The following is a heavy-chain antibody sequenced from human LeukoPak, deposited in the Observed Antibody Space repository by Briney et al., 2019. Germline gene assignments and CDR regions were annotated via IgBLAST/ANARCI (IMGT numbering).Heavy chain of an antibody. CDR2: ISYSGST. CDR1: GGSIISSH. D-gene: IGHD2-2*01. Sequence: PSETLSLTCTVSGGSIISSHWSCIRQPPGKELEWIGYISYSGSTNYNPCLRSRVSISKDTFKNQFSLKLSSVTAADTAVYYCARLCSSASCYVSFDIWGQGTMVTVSS. CDR3: ARLCSSASCYVSFDI. J-gene: IGHJ3*02. V-gene: IGHV4-59*08.